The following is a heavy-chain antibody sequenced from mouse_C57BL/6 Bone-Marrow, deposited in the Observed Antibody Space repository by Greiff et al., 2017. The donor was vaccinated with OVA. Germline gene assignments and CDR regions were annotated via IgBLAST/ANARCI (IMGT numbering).Heavy chain of an antibody. D-gene: IGHD2-3*01. CDR3: VRHDVYWYFDV. V-gene: IGHV10-1*01. CDR2: IRSKSNNYAT. J-gene: IGHJ1*03. Sequence: EVQLVESGGGLVQPKGSLKLSCAASGFSFNTYAMNWVRQAPGKGLGWVARIRSKSNNYATYYADSVKDRFTISRDDSESMLYLQMNNLKTEDTAMYYCVRHDVYWYFDVWGTGTTVTVSS. CDR1: GFSFNTYA.